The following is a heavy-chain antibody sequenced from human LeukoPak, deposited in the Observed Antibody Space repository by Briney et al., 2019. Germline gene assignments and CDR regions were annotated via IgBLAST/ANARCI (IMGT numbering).Heavy chain of an antibody. Sequence: GGSLRLSCAASGFTFSSYEMNWVRQAPGKGLEWVSYISSSGSTIYYADSVKGRFTISRDNAKNSLYLQMNSLRAEDTAVYYCARGATQPVFDYCGQGTLVTVSS. CDR1: GFTFSSYE. J-gene: IGHJ4*02. D-gene: IGHD1-26*01. V-gene: IGHV3-48*03. CDR3: ARGATQPVFDY. CDR2: ISSSGSTI.